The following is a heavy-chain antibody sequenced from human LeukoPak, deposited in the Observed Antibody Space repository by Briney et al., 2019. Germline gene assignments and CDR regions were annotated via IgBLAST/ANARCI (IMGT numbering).Heavy chain of an antibody. Sequence: SETLSLTCTVSGGSISSGDYYWSWIRQPLGKGLEWIGFIYYSGSTSYNPSLKSRVTISLDTSKNYFSLKLTSVTAADTAMYYCARGDYYDSSGYYYHWGQGTLVTVSS. CDR1: GGSISSGDYY. CDR2: IYYSGST. J-gene: IGHJ5*02. D-gene: IGHD3-22*01. CDR3: ARGDYYDSSGYYYH. V-gene: IGHV4-30-4*08.